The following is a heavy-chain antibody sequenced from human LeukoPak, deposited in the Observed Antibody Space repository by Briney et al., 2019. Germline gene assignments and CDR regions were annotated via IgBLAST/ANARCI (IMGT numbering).Heavy chain of an antibody. CDR2: ISYDGSNK. D-gene: IGHD5-18*01. Sequence: GRSLRLSCAASGFTFSSYGMHWVRQAPGKGLEWVAVISYDGSNKYYADSVKGRFTISRDNSKNTLYLQMNSLRAEDTAVYYCAKEYSYGTSYYYYGMDVWGQGTTVTVSS. V-gene: IGHV3-30*18. J-gene: IGHJ6*02. CDR3: AKEYSYGTSYYYYGMDV. CDR1: GFTFSSYG.